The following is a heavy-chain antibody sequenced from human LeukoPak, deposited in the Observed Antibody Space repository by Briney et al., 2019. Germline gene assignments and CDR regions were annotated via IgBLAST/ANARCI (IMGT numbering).Heavy chain of an antibody. J-gene: IGHJ4*02. CDR2: ISYDGSNK. V-gene: IGHV3-30*18. D-gene: IGHD5-12*01. CDR1: GFTFSSYG. Sequence: PGRSLRLSCAASGFTFSSYGMHWVRQAPGKGLEWVAVISYDGSNKYYADSVKGRFTISRDNSKNTLYLQMNSLRAGDTAVYYCAKDRGRAHDYWGQGTLVTVSS. CDR3: AKDRGRAHDY.